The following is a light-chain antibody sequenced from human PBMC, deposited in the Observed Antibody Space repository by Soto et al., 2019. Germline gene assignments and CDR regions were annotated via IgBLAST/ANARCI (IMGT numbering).Light chain of an antibody. CDR1: VSDIGGYNY. CDR3: SSYVSSSIVV. J-gene: IGLJ3*02. CDR2: GVT. V-gene: IGLV2-14*01. Sequence: QSVLTQPASVSGSPGQSITISCTGTVSDIGGYNYVSWYQQHPDKAPQLMIYGVTNRPSGVSSRFSGSKSGNTASLTISGLQAEDEADYYCSSYVSSSIVVFGGGTKLAVL.